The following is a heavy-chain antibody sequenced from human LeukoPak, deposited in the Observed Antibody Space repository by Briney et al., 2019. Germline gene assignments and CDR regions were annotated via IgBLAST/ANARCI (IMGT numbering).Heavy chain of an antibody. CDR1: GYTFTNYA. CDR3: ARAFQSLGGLSLPDY. J-gene: IGHJ4*02. D-gene: IGHD3-16*02. CDR2: INTNTGNP. V-gene: IGHV7-4-1*02. Sequence: ASVKVSCTASGYTFTNYAMNWVRQAPGQGLEWMGWINTNTGNPTYAQGFPGRFVFSLDTSVSTTYLQISSLKAEDTAVYFCARAFQSLGGLSLPDYWGQGTLVTVSS.